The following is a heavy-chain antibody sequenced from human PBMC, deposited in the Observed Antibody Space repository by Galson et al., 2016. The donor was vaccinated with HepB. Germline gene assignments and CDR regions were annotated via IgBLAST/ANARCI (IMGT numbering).Heavy chain of an antibody. J-gene: IGHJ6*04. Sequence: YLRLSCAASGFTVSSSFLSWVRQAPGKGLDWISVIYRGHLPYYADSVKGRFTISRDNSKNTLSLHMNSLRDGDTAVYYCAKVRQLFYHYYMDVWGKGTTVTVSS. V-gene: IGHV3-53*01. CDR1: GFTVSSSF. CDR2: IYRGHLP. CDR3: AKVRQLFYHYYMDV. D-gene: IGHD5/OR15-5a*01.